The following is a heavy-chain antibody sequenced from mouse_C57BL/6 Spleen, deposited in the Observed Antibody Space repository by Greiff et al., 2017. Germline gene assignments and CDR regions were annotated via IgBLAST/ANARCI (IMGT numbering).Heavy chain of an antibody. Sequence: QVQLKESGAELARPGASVKLSCKASGYTFTSYGISWVKQRTGQGLEWIGEIYPRSGNTYYNEKFKGKATLTADKSSSTAYMELRSLTSEDSAVYFCARDFYYYGSPAMDYWGQGTSVTVSS. V-gene: IGHV1-81*01. CDR1: GYTFTSYG. J-gene: IGHJ4*01. D-gene: IGHD1-1*01. CDR3: ARDFYYYGSPAMDY. CDR2: IYPRSGNT.